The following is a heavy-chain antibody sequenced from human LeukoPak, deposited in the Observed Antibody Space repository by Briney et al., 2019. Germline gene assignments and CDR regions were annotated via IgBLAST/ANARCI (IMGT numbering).Heavy chain of an antibody. CDR3: AKGSGSYFDY. D-gene: IGHD1-26*01. J-gene: IGHJ4*02. V-gene: IGHV3-7*01. Sequence: PGGSLRLSCAASGFTFSTYWMSWVRQAPGKGLEWVATIKQDGSEKYYVDSVKGRFTISRDNAKNSLYLQMNSLRAEDTAVYYCAKGSGSYFDYWGQGTLVTVSS. CDR1: GFTFSTYW. CDR2: IKQDGSEK.